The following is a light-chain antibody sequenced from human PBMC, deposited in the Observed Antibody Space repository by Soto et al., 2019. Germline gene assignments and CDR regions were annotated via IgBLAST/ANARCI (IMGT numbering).Light chain of an antibody. CDR3: QQYNSHWLS. Sequence: DVQMTXXXXTLSASLGDRVTITCRASQTINNWLAWYQQKPGKAPKLLIHRASILESGVPSRFSGSGSGTEFTLTISGLQPDDLATYYCQQYNSHWLSFGGGTKVEIK. J-gene: IGKJ4*01. V-gene: IGKV1-5*03. CDR2: RAS. CDR1: QTINNW.